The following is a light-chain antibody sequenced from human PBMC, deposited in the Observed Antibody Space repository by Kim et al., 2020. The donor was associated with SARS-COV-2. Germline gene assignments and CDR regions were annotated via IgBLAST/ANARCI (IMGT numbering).Light chain of an antibody. CDR1: QSVLYSSNNKSY. V-gene: IGKV4-1*01. CDR3: QQYYSTPHT. J-gene: IGKJ2*01. Sequence: RATINCKSSQSVLYSSNNKSYLAWYQQKPGQPPKLLIYWASTRESGVPDRFSGSGSGTDFTLTISSLQAEDVAVYYCQQYYSTPHTFGQGTKLEIK. CDR2: WAS.